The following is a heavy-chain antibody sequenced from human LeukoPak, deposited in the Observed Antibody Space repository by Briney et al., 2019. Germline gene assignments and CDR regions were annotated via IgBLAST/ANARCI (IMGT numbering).Heavy chain of an antibody. D-gene: IGHD3-3*01. CDR3: ARDHITIFGVVTFDY. CDR1: GFTFSSYS. Sequence: GGSLRLSCAASGFTFSSYSMNWVRQAPGKGLEWVSYIRSSSSTIYYADSVKGRFTISRDNAKNSLYLQMNSLRAEDTAVYYCARDHITIFGVVTFDYWGQGTLVTVSS. V-gene: IGHV3-48*01. J-gene: IGHJ4*02. CDR2: IRSSSSTI.